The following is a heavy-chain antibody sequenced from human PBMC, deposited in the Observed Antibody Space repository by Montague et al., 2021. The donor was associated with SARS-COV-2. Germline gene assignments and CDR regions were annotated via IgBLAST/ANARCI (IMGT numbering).Heavy chain of an antibody. CDR3: ARDNSVYKLMFLSDREYFFDF. V-gene: IGHV4-38-2*02. CDR2: VYYGANT. D-gene: IGHD3/OR15-3a*01. Sequence: SETLSLTCTVSDFSITRGYYWCLLRQPPGKVLECIGIVYYGANTHYNPSLKSRVLISVDTSNDLFSLKLNSLTAADTAMYYCARDNSVYKLMFLSDREYFFDFWGQGILVTVSS. CDR1: DFSITRGYY. J-gene: IGHJ4*02.